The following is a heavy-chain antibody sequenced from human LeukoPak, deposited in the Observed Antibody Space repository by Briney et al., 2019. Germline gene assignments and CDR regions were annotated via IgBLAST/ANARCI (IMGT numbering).Heavy chain of an antibody. J-gene: IGHJ4*02. V-gene: IGHV3-23*01. CDR3: AKRPGIVVVPAATDY. Sequence: GGSLRLSCAASGFTFSSYAMSWVRQAPGKGLEWVSAISGSGGSTYYADSVKGWFTISRDNSKNTLYLQMNSLRAEDTAVYYCAKRPGIVVVPAATDYWGQGTLVTVSS. D-gene: IGHD2-2*01. CDR2: ISGSGGST. CDR1: GFTFSSYA.